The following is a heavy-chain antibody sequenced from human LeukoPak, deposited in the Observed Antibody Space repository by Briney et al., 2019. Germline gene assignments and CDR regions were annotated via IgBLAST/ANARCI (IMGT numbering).Heavy chain of an antibody. Sequence: ASVKVSCKASGYTFTSYAMHWVRQAPGQRLEWMGWINAGNGNTKYSQKFQGRVTIARDTSASTAYMELSSLRSEDTAVYYCARDRTVAGPDYWGQGTLVTVSS. CDR1: GYTFTSYA. J-gene: IGHJ4*02. CDR3: ARDRTVAGPDY. D-gene: IGHD6-19*01. CDR2: INAGNGNT. V-gene: IGHV1-3*01.